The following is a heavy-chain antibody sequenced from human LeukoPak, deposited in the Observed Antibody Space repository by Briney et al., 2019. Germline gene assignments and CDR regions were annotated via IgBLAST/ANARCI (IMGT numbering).Heavy chain of an antibody. CDR2: IKQDGSEK. D-gene: IGHD1-26*01. CDR3: ARDPYSGSYGPYYYYYMDV. CDR1: GFTFSSYW. V-gene: IGHV3-7*01. J-gene: IGHJ6*03. Sequence: GGSLSLSCAASGFTFSSYWMSWVRQAPGKGLEWVANIKQDGSEKYYVDSVKGRFTISRDNAKNSLYLQMNSLRAEDAALYFCARDPYSGSYGPYYYYYMDVWGKGTTVTISS.